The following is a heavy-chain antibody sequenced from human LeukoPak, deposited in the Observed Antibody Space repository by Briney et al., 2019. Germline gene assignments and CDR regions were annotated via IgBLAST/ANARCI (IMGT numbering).Heavy chain of an antibody. Sequence: ASVKVSCKASGYTFTSYDINWVRQATGQGLEWMGWISAYNGNTNYAQKLQGRVTMTTDTSTSTAYMELRSLRSDDTAVDYCARDWGSRYYYDSSGYYFSSLVASWFDPWGQGTLVTVSS. D-gene: IGHD3-22*01. J-gene: IGHJ5*02. V-gene: IGHV1-18*01. CDR1: GYTFTSYD. CDR3: ARDWGSRYYYDSSGYYFSSLVASWFDP. CDR2: ISAYNGNT.